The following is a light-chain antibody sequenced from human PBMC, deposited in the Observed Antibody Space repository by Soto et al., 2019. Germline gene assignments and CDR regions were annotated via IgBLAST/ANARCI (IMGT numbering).Light chain of an antibody. V-gene: IGKV1-39*01. J-gene: IGKJ5*01. CDR3: QQSYSPPPIT. Sequence: DIQMTQSPSSLSASVGDRVTITCRASQSIGRFLKWYQQKPGKAPTLLIYAASSLQSGVPSRFSGSGSGTDFTLTISSLQPEDFATYYCQQSYSPPPITFGQGTRL. CDR2: AAS. CDR1: QSIGRF.